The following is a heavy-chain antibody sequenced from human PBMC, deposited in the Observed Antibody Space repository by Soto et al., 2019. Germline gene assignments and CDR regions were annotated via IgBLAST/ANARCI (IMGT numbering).Heavy chain of an antibody. CDR1: GFTFSTYS. CDR3: AREPEGLDY. J-gene: IGHJ4*02. Sequence: GESLKISCAASGFTFSTYSMNWVRQAPGKGLEWVSYISSSSSTIFYTDSVKGRFTVSRDNAKNSLYLQMNSLRAEDTAVYYCAREPEGLDYWGPGTLVTVSS. V-gene: IGHV3-48*01. CDR2: ISSSSSTI.